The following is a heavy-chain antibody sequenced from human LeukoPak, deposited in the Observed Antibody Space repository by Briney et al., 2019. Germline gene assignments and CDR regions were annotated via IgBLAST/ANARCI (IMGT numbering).Heavy chain of an antibody. CDR3: TWDTSGRYVFSS. V-gene: IGHV3-15*01. CDR1: GFTFTDAW. D-gene: IGHD6-19*01. Sequence: GGSLRLSCAASGFTFTDAWMGWVRQAPGKGLEWVGRIKSKGSGGTTDYAAPVKGRFAISRDDSKHTLYLQMNSLQSEDTAVYYCTWDTSGRYVFSSWGQGTLVTVSS. J-gene: IGHJ5*02. CDR2: IKSKGSGGTT.